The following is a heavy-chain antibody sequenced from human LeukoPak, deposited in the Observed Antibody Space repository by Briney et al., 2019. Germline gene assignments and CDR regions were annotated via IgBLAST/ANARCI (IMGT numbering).Heavy chain of an antibody. CDR2: IYPGDSDT. CDR3: ARSYDSSGYYTDAFDI. CDR1: GYSFTSYW. D-gene: IGHD3-22*01. J-gene: IGHJ3*02. V-gene: IGHV5-51*01. Sequence: RGEPLKISCKGSGYSFTSYWIGWVRQMPGKGLEWMGIIYPGDSDTRYSPSFQGQVTISADKSISTAYLQWSSLKASDTAMYYCARSYDSSGYYTDAFDIWGQGTMVTVSS.